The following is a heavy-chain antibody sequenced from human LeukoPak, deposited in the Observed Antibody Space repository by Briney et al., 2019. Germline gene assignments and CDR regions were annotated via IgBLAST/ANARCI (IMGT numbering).Heavy chain of an antibody. D-gene: IGHD3-22*01. V-gene: IGHV1-69*04. Sequence: GASVKVSCKGSDYTFTSYGISWVRQAPGQGLEWMGRIIPILGIANYAQKFQGRVTITADKSTSTAYMELSSLRPEDTAVYYCATPSYYYDSSAQGYFDYWGQGTLVTVSS. CDR3: ATPSYYYDSSAQGYFDY. J-gene: IGHJ4*02. CDR2: IIPILGIA. CDR1: DYTFTSYG.